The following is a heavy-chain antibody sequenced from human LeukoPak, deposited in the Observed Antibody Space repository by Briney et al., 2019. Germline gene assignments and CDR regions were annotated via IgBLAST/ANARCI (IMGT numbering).Heavy chain of an antibody. CDR1: GGSFSGYY. Sequence: PSETLSLTCAVYGGSFSGYYWSWIRQPPGKGLEWIGEINHSGSTNYNPSLKSRVTISVDTSKNQFSLKLSSVTAAGTAVYYCARGLRVGANDYWGQGTLVTVSS. V-gene: IGHV4-34*01. D-gene: IGHD1-26*01. CDR2: INHSGST. CDR3: ARGLRVGANDY. J-gene: IGHJ4*02.